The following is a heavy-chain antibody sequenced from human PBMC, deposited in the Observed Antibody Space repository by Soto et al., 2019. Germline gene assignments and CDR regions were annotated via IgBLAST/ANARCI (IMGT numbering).Heavy chain of an antibody. CDR3: ARTSAAGKYYYGMDV. D-gene: IGHD6-13*01. Sequence: GESLKISCKGSGYSFTSYLRGWVRQMPGKGLEWMGIIYPGDSDTRYSPSFQGQVTISADKSISTAYLQWSSLKASDTAMYYCARTSAAGKYYYGMDVWGQGPTVTV. V-gene: IGHV5-51*01. CDR1: GYSFTSYL. J-gene: IGHJ6*02. CDR2: IYPGDSDT.